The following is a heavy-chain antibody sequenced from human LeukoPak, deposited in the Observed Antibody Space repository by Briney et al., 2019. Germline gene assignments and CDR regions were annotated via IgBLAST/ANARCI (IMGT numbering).Heavy chain of an antibody. CDR3: ATKGKGYCSGGSCYSGDH. Sequence: GGSLRLSCAASGFTFSSYAMSWVRQAPGKGPEWVSAISGSGGSTYYADSVKGRFTISRDNSKNTLYLQMNSLRAEDTAVYYCATKGKGYCSGGSCYSGDHWGQGTLVTVSS. CDR1: GFTFSSYA. CDR2: ISGSGGST. J-gene: IGHJ4*02. D-gene: IGHD2-15*01. V-gene: IGHV3-23*01.